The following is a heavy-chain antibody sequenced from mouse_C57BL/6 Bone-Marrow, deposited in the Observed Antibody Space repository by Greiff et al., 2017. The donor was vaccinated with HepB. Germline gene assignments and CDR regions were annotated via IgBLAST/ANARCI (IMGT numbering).Heavy chain of an antibody. CDR3: TRSGSSLLRFAY. D-gene: IGHD1-1*01. V-gene: IGHV1-15*01. J-gene: IGHJ3*01. CDR2: IDPETGGT. Sequence: QVQLQQSGAELVRPGASVTLSCKASGYTFTDYEMHWVKQTPVHGLEWIGAIDPETGGTAYNQKFKGKAILTADKSSSTAYMELRSLTSEDSAVYYCTRSGSSLLRFAYWGQGTLVTVSA. CDR1: GYTFTDYE.